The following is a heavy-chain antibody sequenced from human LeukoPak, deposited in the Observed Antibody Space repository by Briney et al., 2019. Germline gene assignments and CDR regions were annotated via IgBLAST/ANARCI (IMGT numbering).Heavy chain of an antibody. V-gene: IGHV1-8*01. CDR1: EYTFTDYD. J-gene: IGHJ4*02. CDR3: ARRLAAAGYPPDH. CDR2: MNPKSGNT. D-gene: IGHD6-13*01. Sequence: RASVKVSCRASEYTFTDYDINWVRQATGQGLEWMGWMNPKSGNTGYAQKFQDRVTMTRDTSTSTAYMDLTSLRSEDTAVYYCARRLAAAGYPPDHWGQGTLVTVSS.